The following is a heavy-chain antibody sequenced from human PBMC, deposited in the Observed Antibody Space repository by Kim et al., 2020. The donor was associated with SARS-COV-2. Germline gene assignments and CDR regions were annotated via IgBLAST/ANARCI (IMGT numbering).Heavy chain of an antibody. CDR2: IYYSGST. V-gene: IGHV4-59*08. CDR1: GGSISSYY. J-gene: IGHJ4*01. CDR3: ARFYLAYCGGDCYSGFDY. D-gene: IGHD2-21*02. Sequence: SETLSLTCTVSGGSISSYYWSWIRQPPGKGLEWIGYIYYSGSTNYNPSLKSRVTISVDTSKNQFSLKLSSVTAADTAVYYCARFYLAYCGGDCYSGFDY.